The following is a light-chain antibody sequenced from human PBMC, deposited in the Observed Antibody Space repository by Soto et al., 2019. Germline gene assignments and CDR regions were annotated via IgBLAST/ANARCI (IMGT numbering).Light chain of an antibody. CDR3: FSFTTDWTHV. Sequence: QSVLTQPASVYGSPGQSITISCTGTSSDVGAYNYVSWFQQHPGQAPALIISEVSNRPSWVSNRFSGSKSGNAASLTISGLQAEDEADYFCFSFTTDWTHVFGTGTKVTVL. CDR1: SSDVGAYNY. J-gene: IGLJ1*01. V-gene: IGLV2-14*01. CDR2: EVS.